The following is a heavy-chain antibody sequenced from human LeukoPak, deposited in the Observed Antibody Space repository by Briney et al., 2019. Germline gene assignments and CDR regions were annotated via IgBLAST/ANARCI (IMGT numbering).Heavy chain of an antibody. J-gene: IGHJ6*03. CDR2: ISASGRNT. Sequence: PGGSLRLSCAASGFTFSSYAMSWVRQAPGKGLEWVSVISASGRNTYYSESAKGQFTIYRDNSKNTLYLQMSSLRAEDTAVYYCVRRGSNYPYYMDVWGKGTTVTVPS. V-gene: IGHV3-23*01. CDR3: VRRGSNYPYYMDV. CDR1: GFTFSSYA.